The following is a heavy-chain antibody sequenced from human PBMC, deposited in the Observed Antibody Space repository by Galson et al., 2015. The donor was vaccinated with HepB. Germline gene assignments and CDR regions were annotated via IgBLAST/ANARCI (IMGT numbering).Heavy chain of an antibody. CDR3: AREWATVTTRRIDGNYYYYYMDV. CDR2: TYYRSKWYN. Sequence: CAISGDSVSSNSAAWNWIRQSPSRGLEWLGRTYYRSKWYNDYAVSVKSRITINPDTSKNQFSLQLNSVTPEDTAVYYCAREWATVTTRRIDGNYYYYYMDVWGKGTTVTVSS. V-gene: IGHV6-1*01. CDR1: GDSVSSNSAA. J-gene: IGHJ6*03. D-gene: IGHD4-17*01.